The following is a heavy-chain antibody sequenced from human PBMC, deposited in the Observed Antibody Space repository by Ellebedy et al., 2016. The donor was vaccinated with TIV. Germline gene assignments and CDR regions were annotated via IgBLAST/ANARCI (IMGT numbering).Heavy chain of an antibody. D-gene: IGHD2-2*02. CDR1: GYTFTNYG. J-gene: IGHJ4*02. CDR3: ARDYGYTNRNDY. CDR2: ISAYTGNT. V-gene: IGHV1-18*04. Sequence: AASVKVSCKTSGYTFTNYGISWARQAPGQGLEWMGWISAYTGNTDFAQKFQGRVTMTTDTSTSTAYMELRSLRSDDTAVYYCARDYGYTNRNDYWGQGTLVTVSS.